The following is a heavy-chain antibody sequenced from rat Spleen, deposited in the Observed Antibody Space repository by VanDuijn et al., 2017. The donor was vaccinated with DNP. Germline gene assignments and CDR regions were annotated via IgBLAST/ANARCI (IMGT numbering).Heavy chain of an antibody. V-gene: IGHV1-43*01. D-gene: IGHD4-3*01. Sequence: QVQLQQSGVELAKPGSSVKISCKASDYTFTNYYIGWIKQTTGQGLQYIGYINTGSGGTSYNERFKGKATLTVDKSSSTAFMQLSSLTPDDSAVYYCARWVGARFAYWGQGTLVTVSS. CDR3: ARWVGARFAY. CDR2: INTGSGGT. J-gene: IGHJ3*01. CDR1: DYTFTNYY.